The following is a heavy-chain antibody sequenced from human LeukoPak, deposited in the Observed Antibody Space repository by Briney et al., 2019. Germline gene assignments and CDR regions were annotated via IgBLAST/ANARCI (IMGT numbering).Heavy chain of an antibody. CDR2: ISYDGSNK. CDR1: GFSFSDYD. V-gene: IGHV3-30*19. Sequence: GGSLRLSCAASGFSFSDYDIHWVRQAPGKGLEWVAVISYDGSNKYYADSVKGRFTISRDNSKNTLYLQMNSLRAEDTAVYYCARAPRFRLVGVPKGPFDPWGQGTLVTVSS. D-gene: IGHD1-26*01. J-gene: IGHJ5*02. CDR3: ARAPRFRLVGVPKGPFDP.